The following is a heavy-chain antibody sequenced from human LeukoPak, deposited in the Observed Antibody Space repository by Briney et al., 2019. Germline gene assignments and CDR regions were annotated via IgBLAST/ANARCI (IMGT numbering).Heavy chain of an antibody. CDR1: GGSFSGYY. Sequence: SETLSLTCAVYGGSFSGYYWSWIRQPPGKGLEWIGEINHSGSTNYNPSLKSRVTISVDKSKNQFSLKLSSVTAADTAVYYCARASTVIKGGFDYWGQGTLVTVSS. J-gene: IGHJ4*02. CDR2: INHSGST. D-gene: IGHD4-17*01. V-gene: IGHV4-34*01. CDR3: ARASTVIKGGFDY.